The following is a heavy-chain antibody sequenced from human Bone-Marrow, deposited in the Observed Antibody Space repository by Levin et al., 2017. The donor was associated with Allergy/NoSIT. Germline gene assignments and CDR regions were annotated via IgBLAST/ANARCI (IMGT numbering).Heavy chain of an antibody. D-gene: IGHD6-13*01. CDR2: MSPSRSPSRGNT. CDR1: GYTFSSYD. J-gene: IGHJ4*02. Sequence: VASVKVSCKASGYTFSSYDINWVRQATGQGLEWMAWMSPSRSPSRGNTGSAQKFQGRVTMSSNSSISTAYMELSRLTYKDTAVYYCVRGRGASSWYPTFDSWGQGTLITVSS. CDR3: VRGRGASSWYPTFDS. V-gene: IGHV1-8*01.